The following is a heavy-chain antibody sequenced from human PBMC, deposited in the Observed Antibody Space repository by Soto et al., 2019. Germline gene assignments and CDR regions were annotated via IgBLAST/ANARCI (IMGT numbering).Heavy chain of an antibody. CDR1: GFTFSSYA. CDR2: ISGRGGST. CDR3: AKMGTALSSYYYGSGSYSYYFDY. Sequence: GGSLRLSCAASGFTFSSYAMSWVRQAPGKGLEWVSAISGRGGSTYYADSVKGRFTISRDNSKNTLYLQMNSLRAEDTAVYYCAKMGTALSSYYYGSGSYSYYFDYWGQGTLVTVSS. J-gene: IGHJ4*02. D-gene: IGHD3-10*01. V-gene: IGHV3-23*01.